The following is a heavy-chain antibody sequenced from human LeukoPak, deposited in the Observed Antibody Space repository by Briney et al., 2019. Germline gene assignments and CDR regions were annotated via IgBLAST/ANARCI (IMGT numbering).Heavy chain of an antibody. CDR1: GFTFSSYA. D-gene: IGHD3-22*01. Sequence: PGGSLRLSCAASGFTFSSYAMSWVRQASGKGLEWVGRIRSKANSYATAYAASVKGRFTISRDDSKNTAYLQMNSLKTEDTAVYYCTRLPVNYYDSSGYWGQGTLVTVSS. CDR3: TRLPVNYYDSSGY. J-gene: IGHJ4*02. V-gene: IGHV3-73*01. CDR2: IRSKANSYAT.